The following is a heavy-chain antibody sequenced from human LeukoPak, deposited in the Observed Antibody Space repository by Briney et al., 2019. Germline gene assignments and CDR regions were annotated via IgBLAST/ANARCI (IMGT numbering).Heavy chain of an antibody. CDR3: ARDGSPRGGYYYGPGSYFY. CDR1: GFTFSSYA. CDR2: ISYEGTNK. D-gene: IGHD3-10*01. V-gene: IGHV3-30-3*01. J-gene: IGHJ4*02. Sequence: GGSLRLSCAASGFTFSSYAMHWVRQAPGKGLEWVALISYEGTNKYYADSVKGRFTVSRDNSKNTLYLQLSSLGAEDTAVYYCARDGSPRGGYYYGPGSYFYWGQGTLVTVSS.